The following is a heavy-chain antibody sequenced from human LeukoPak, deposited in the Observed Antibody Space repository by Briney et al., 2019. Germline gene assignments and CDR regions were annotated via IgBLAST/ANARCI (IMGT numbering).Heavy chain of an antibody. D-gene: IGHD3-22*01. CDR1: GFTFSSYG. CDR2: IWYDGSNK. V-gene: IGHV3-33*01. J-gene: IGHJ4*02. CDR3: ARAIDSSGWYYFDY. Sequence: PGGSLRLSCAASGFTFSSYGMHWVRQAPGKGLEWVAVIWYDGSNKYYADSVKGRFTISRDNSKNTLYLQMNSLRAEDTAVYYCARAIDSSGWYYFDYWGQGTLVSVSS.